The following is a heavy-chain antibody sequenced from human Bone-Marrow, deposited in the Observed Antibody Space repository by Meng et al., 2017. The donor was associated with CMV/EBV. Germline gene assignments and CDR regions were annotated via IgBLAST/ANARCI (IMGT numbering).Heavy chain of an antibody. Sequence: GESLKISCKGSGYRFTNFWIGWVRQMPGKGLEWVGIIYPGDSDTRFSPSFQGQVTISADKSINTAYLQWSSLKASDTAMYYCARHTGLYGMDVWGQGTTVTVSS. J-gene: IGHJ6*02. CDR1: GYRFTNFW. CDR2: IYPGDSDT. V-gene: IGHV5-51*01. CDR3: ARHTGLYGMDV.